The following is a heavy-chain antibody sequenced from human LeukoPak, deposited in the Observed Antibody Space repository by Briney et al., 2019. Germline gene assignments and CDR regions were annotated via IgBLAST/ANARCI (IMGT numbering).Heavy chain of an antibody. CDR1: GFTFSSYT. V-gene: IGHV3-21*01. J-gene: IGHJ3*02. CDR3: ARSLRAFDI. CDR2: ISPSSNYM. Sequence: PGGSLRLSCAASGFTFSSYTMNWVRQAPGKGLEWVSPISPSSNYMYYADSVKGRFTISRDSAKNSLYLQMNSLRAEDTAVYYCARSLRAFDIWGQGTMVTVSS.